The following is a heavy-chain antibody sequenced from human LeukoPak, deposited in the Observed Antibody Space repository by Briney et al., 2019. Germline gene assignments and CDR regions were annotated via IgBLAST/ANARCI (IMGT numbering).Heavy chain of an antibody. CDR1: GYTFTSYY. V-gene: IGHV1-46*01. D-gene: IGHD2-15*01. CDR3: ARAGPQIVVVVAATTGPDY. J-gene: IGHJ4*02. Sequence: ASVKVCCKASGYTFTSYYMHWVRQAPGQGLEWMGIINPSGGSTSYAQKFQGRVTMTRDTSTSTVYMELSSLRSEDTAVYYCARAGPQIVVVVAATTGPDYWGQGTLVTVSS. CDR2: INPSGGST.